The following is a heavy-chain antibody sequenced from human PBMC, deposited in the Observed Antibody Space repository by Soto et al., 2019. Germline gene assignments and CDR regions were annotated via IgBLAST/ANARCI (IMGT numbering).Heavy chain of an antibody. CDR2: ISAYNGNT. CDR3: ARNGPGIAAYYGMDV. V-gene: IGHV1-18*01. CDR1: GYTCTTYC. J-gene: IGHJ6*02. D-gene: IGHD6-25*01. Sequence: GAPGKVSCKPSGYTCTTYCIRYVRKTPGQGLEWMGWISAYNGNTNYAQKLQGRVTMTTDTSTSTAYMDLRSLRSDDTAVYYCARNGPGIAAYYGMDVWGQGTTVTVSS.